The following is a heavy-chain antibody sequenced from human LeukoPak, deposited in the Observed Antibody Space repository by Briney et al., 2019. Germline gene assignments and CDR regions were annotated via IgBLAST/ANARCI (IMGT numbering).Heavy chain of an antibody. CDR2: ISDSANTI. D-gene: IGHD1-26*01. CDR1: GFTFSDYY. CDR3: ARGVGASEGVDY. Sequence: GGSLRLSCAASGFTFSDYYMNWIRQAPGKGLEWISYISDSANTIYYADSMKGRFTISRDNAKNSLYLQMNSLRAEDTAVYYCARGVGASEGVDYWGRGTLVIVSS. J-gene: IGHJ4*02. V-gene: IGHV3-11*04.